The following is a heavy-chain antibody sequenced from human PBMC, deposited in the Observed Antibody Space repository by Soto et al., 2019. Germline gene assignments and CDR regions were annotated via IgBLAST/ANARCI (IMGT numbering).Heavy chain of an antibody. CDR2: INAGNGNT. J-gene: IGHJ6*03. CDR3: AIRYCSSTSCPYYYYYYMDV. CDR1: GYTFTSYA. Sequence: ASVKVSCKASGYTFTSYAMHWVRQAPGQRLEWMGWINAGNGNTKYPQKFQGRVTITRDTSASTAYMELSSLRSEDTAVYYCAIRYCSSTSCPYYYYYYMDVWGKGTTVTVSS. D-gene: IGHD2-2*01. V-gene: IGHV1-3*01.